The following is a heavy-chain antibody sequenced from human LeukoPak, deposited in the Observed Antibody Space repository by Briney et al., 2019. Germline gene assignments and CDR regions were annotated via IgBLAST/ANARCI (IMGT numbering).Heavy chain of an antibody. CDR1: GGTFSSYA. CDR3: ARPSDSSGYYYYYYMDV. J-gene: IGHJ6*03. D-gene: IGHD3-22*01. Sequence: ASVKVSCKASGGTFSSYAISWVRQAPGQGLEWMGGIIPIFGTANYAQKFQGRVTITADESTSTAYMELSSLRSEDTAVYYCARPSDSSGYYYYYYMDVWGKGTTVTVSS. CDR2: IIPIFGTA. V-gene: IGHV1-69*01.